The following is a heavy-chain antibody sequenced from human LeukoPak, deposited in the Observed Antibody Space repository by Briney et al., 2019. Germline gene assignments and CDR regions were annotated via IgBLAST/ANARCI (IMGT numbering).Heavy chain of an antibody. J-gene: IGHJ4*02. CDR2: ISAYNGYT. V-gene: IGHV1-18*01. CDR3: ARGQPNRLLWVGESLPNISPFDY. D-gene: IGHD3-10*01. CDR1: GYTFTRYG. Sequence: SVKVSCKASGYTFTRYGINWVRQAPGQGLEWMGWISAYNGYTKYEQKFQGRVSMTTDTSTSTAYMELRSLRSDDTAVYYCARGQPNRLLWVGESLPNISPFDYWGQGTLVTVSS.